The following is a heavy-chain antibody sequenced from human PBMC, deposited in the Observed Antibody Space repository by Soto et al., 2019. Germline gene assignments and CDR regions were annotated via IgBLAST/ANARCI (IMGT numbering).Heavy chain of an antibody. CDR1: GYTFPDYD. CDR2: MNPSTGET. CDR3: VRGGDVDY. D-gene: IGHD4-17*01. Sequence: QVQLVQSGAEVKKPGASVKVSCKASGYTFPDYDLNWVRQATGQGLEWMGWMNPSTGETNYAQKFEGRVTMTRSTSPSTGYMELSRLTFEDTAVYYCVRGGDVDYWGQGSLVTVSS. V-gene: IGHV1-8*01. J-gene: IGHJ4*02.